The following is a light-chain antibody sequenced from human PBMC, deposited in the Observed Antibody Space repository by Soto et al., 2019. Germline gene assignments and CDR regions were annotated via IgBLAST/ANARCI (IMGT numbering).Light chain of an antibody. J-gene: IGLJ2*01. CDR3: VAWDDSLNGYVV. Sequence: QSVLTQPPSASGTPGQRVTISCSGSSSNIGSNTVNWYQQLPGTAPKLVIYSNNQRPSGVPDRFSGSKSGTSASLAIGGLQSEDEADYYCVAWDDSLNGYVVFGGGTK. CDR1: SSNIGSNT. V-gene: IGLV1-44*01. CDR2: SNN.